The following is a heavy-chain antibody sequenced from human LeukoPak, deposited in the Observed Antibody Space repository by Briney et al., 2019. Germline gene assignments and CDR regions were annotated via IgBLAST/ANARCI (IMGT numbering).Heavy chain of an antibody. Sequence: ASVKVSCKASGYTFTGYYMHWVRQAPRQGLEWMGRINPNSGGTNYAQKFQGRVTMTRDTSISTAYMELSRLRSDDTAVYYCARACYYYDSSGYYLAYYFDYWGQGTLVTVSS. CDR1: GYTFTGYY. CDR2: INPNSGGT. J-gene: IGHJ4*02. V-gene: IGHV1-2*06. CDR3: ARACYYYDSSGYYLAYYFDY. D-gene: IGHD3-22*01.